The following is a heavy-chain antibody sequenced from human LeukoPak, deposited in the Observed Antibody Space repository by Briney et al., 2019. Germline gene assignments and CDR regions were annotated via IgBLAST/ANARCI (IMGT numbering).Heavy chain of an antibody. D-gene: IGHD1-26*01. CDR3: ARDQGGSSYRHAFDL. CDR2: IYYSGST. CDR1: GGSISSSSYY. J-gene: IGHJ3*01. Sequence: SETLSLTCTVSGGSISSSSYYWGWIRQPPGKGLEWIGSIYYSGSTYYNPSLKCRVTISVDTSKNQFSLKLSSVTAADTAVYYCARDQGGSSYRHAFDLWGQGTMVTVS. V-gene: IGHV4-39*02.